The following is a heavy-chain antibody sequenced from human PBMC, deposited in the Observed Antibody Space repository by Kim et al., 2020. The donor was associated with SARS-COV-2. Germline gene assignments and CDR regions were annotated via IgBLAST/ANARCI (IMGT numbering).Heavy chain of an antibody. J-gene: IGHJ6*02. CDR2: IKSKTDGGTI. CDR3: TTEYCSGGSCFPGEYYCYGLDV. V-gene: IGHV3-15*01. CDR1: GFTFSNAW. D-gene: IGHD2-15*01. Sequence: GGSPRLSCAASGFTFSNAWMSWVRQAPGKGLEWVGRIKSKTDGGTIDYAAPVKGRFTISRDDSKNTLYLQMNSLKTEDTAVYYCTTEYCSGGSCFPGEYYCYGLDVWGQGTRVTVS.